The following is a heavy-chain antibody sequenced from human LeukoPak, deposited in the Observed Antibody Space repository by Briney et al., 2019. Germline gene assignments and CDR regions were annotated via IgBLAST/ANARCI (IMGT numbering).Heavy chain of an antibody. D-gene: IGHD2-2*01. V-gene: IGHV3-33*06. CDR1: GFTFSSYG. Sequence: PGRSLRLSCAASGFTFSSYGMHWVRQAPGKGLEWVAVIWYDGSNKYYADSVKGRFTISRDNSKNTLYLQMNSLRAKDTAVYYCAKSIVPAAIRGNNWFDPWGQGTLVTVSS. CDR3: AKSIVPAAIRGNNWFDP. J-gene: IGHJ5*02. CDR2: IWYDGSNK.